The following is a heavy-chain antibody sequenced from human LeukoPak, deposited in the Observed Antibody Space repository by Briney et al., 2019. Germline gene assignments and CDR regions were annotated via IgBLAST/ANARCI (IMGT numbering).Heavy chain of an antibody. Sequence: GESLKISCKGSGYSFTSYWIGWVRQMPGKGLEGMGIIYPGDSDTRYSPSFQGQVTISADKSISTAYLQWSSLKAPDTAMYYCARQYYDFWSGYYEPFDYWGQGTLVTVSS. CDR1: GYSFTSYW. V-gene: IGHV5-51*01. CDR3: ARQYYDFWSGYYEPFDY. J-gene: IGHJ4*02. D-gene: IGHD3-3*01. CDR2: IYPGDSDT.